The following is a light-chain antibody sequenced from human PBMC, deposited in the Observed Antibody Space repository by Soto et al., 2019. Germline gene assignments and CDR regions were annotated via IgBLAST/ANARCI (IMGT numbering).Light chain of an antibody. CDR1: QSVSSNN. CDR2: GAY. V-gene: IGKV3-20*01. Sequence: EIVLTQSPATLSLSPGERATLSCRASQSVSSNNLAWYQQRPGQPPRLVIYGAYTRATGIPERFSRSGSGTDFSLTISRLQSEDLAVYYCQQYSRSPFTFGPGTKVDS. CDR3: QQYSRSPFT. J-gene: IGKJ3*01.